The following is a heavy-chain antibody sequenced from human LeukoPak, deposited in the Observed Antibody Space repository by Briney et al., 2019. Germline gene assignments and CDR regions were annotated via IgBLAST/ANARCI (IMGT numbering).Heavy chain of an antibody. V-gene: IGHV3-48*03. CDR1: GFTSSSYE. Sequence: PGGSLRLSCAASGFTSSSYEMNWVRQAPGKGLEWVSYISSSGSTIYYADSVKGRFTISRDNAKNSLYLQMNSLRAEDTAVYYCASDLSSIHPEQMPPNWFDPWGQGTLVTVSS. CDR3: ASDLSSIHPEQMPPNWFDP. D-gene: IGHD1-14*01. CDR2: ISSSGSTI. J-gene: IGHJ5*02.